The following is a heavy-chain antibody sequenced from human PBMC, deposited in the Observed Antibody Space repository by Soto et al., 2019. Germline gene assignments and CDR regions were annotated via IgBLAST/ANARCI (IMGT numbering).Heavy chain of an antibody. Sequence: PSETLSLTCAVYGGSFSGYYWSWIRQPPGKGLEWIGEINHSGSTNYNPSLKSRVTISVDTSKNQFSLKLSSVTAADTAVYYCARGRGLLLWFGDRYYGMDVWGQGTTVTVS. CDR2: INHSGST. CDR1: GGSFSGYY. J-gene: IGHJ6*02. V-gene: IGHV4-34*01. CDR3: ARGRGLLLWFGDRYYGMDV. D-gene: IGHD3-10*01.